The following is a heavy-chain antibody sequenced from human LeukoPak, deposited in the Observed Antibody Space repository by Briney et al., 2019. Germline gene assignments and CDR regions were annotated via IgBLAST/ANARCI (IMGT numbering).Heavy chain of an antibody. CDR3: ARDHSGSGGHKNDAFDI. Sequence: SETLSLTCSVSGGSISNYYWNWIRQPAGKGLEWIGRMYASGATRYNPSFQSRVTMSADTSKNQVSLNVTSVTAADTAVYFCARDHSGSGGHKNDAFDIWGQGTMVTVSS. D-gene: IGHD3-10*01. CDR1: GGSISNYY. J-gene: IGHJ3*02. V-gene: IGHV4-4*07. CDR2: MYASGAT.